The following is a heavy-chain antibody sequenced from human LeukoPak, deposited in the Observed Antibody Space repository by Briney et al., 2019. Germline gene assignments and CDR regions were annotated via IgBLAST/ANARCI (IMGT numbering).Heavy chain of an antibody. CDR1: GLTFSNYW. CDR2: IKQDGSEK. CDR3: ARDGFGTGSN. D-gene: IGHD3-16*01. J-gene: IGHJ4*02. V-gene: IGHV3-7*03. Sequence: GGSLRLSCAASGLTFSNYWMDWVRQAPGKGLEWVANIKQDGSEKNYVDSVKGRSIISRDNAKNSLYLQMNTLRADDTAVYYCARDGFGTGSNWGQGTLVTVSS.